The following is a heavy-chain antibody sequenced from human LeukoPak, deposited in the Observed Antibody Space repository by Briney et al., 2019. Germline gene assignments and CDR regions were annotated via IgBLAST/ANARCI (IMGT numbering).Heavy chain of an antibody. CDR2: ISYDGSNK. Sequence: GRSLRLSCAASGFTFSSYAMHWVRQAPGKGLEWVAVISYDGSNKYYADSMKGRFTISRDNSKNTLYLQMNSLRAEDTAVYYCARDGDYYYDSSGYFDYWGQGTLVTVSS. D-gene: IGHD3-22*01. J-gene: IGHJ4*02. V-gene: IGHV3-30-3*01. CDR1: GFTFSSYA. CDR3: ARDGDYYYDSSGYFDY.